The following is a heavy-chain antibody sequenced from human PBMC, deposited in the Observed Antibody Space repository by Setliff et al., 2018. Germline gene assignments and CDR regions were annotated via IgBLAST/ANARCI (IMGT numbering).Heavy chain of an antibody. CDR2: IYIGGSA. V-gene: IGHV4-4*07. CDR1: GGSISSYY. J-gene: IGHJ1*01. CDR3: ARKGISALSGAFNFQH. D-gene: IGHD2-15*01. Sequence: SETLSLTCTVSGGSISSYYWSWIRQPAGKGLEWIGHIYIGGSANYNPSLKSRVTMSIDTSKNQFSLKLNSVTAADMAVYYCARKGISALSGAFNFQHWGQGTLVTVSS.